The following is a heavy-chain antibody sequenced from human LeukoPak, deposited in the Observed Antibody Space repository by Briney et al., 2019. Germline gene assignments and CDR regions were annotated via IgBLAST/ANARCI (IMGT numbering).Heavy chain of an antibody. D-gene: IGHD2-8*01. CDR3: ARVAYCNIGVCMNFDL. V-gene: IGHV1-2*02. Sequence: ASVKVSCKASGYTFTGSYIHWMRQAPGQGLEWMGWINPNSGGTKYAQNFQGRVTVTRDTSTSTAHMDLSGLRADDTAVYYCARVAYCNIGVCMNFDLWGQGTLVTVSS. CDR2: INPNSGGT. J-gene: IGHJ4*02. CDR1: GYTFTGSY.